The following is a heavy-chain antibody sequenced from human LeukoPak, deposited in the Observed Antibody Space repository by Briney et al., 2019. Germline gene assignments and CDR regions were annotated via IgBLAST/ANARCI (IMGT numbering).Heavy chain of an antibody. CDR2: ISSSGSTI. D-gene: IGHD3-10*01. J-gene: IGHJ4*02. CDR3: AKVVSGLLWFGELFLDY. CDR1: GFTFSDYY. Sequence: GGSLRLSCAASGFTFSDYYMSWIRQAPGKGLEWVSYISSSGSTIYYADSVKGRFTISRDNAKNSLYLQMNSLRAEDTAVYYCAKVVSGLLWFGELFLDYWGQGTLVTVSS. V-gene: IGHV3-11*01.